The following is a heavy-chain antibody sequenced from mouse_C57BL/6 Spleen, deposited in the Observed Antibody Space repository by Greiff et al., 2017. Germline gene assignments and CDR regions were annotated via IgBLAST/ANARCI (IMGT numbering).Heavy chain of an antibody. CDR3: ARAGGYRGDFDY. J-gene: IGHJ2*01. CDR2: INPGSGGT. D-gene: IGHD2-2*01. Sequence: VMLVESGAELVRPGTSVKVSCKASGYAFTNYLIEWVKQRPGQGLEWIGVINPGSGGTNYNEKFKGKATLTADKSSSTAYMQLSSLTSEDSAVYFCARAGGYRGDFDYWGQGTTLTVSS. V-gene: IGHV1-54*01. CDR1: GYAFTNYL.